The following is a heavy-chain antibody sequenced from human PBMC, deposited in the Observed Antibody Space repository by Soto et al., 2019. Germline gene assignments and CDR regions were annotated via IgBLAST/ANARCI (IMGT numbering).Heavy chain of an antibody. CDR3: TRSLGS. D-gene: IGHD5-12*01. CDR1: GFTGGSFC. J-gene: IGHJ2*01. CDR2: INPDGSEK. Sequence: GGSVRVACAASGFTGGSFCVDGPRQAPGKGVEWVENINPDGSEKRYVDSVKGLPAISRDTAKNSLYLQMSSLAAVASDFSYLTRSLGSCGHGTRVTVFS. V-gene: IGHV3-7*01.